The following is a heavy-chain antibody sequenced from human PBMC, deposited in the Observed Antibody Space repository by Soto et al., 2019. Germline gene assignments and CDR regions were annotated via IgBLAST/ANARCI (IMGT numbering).Heavy chain of an antibody. V-gene: IGHV3-9*01. CDR2: ISWKSGST. Sequence: EVQLVESGGGLVQPGRSLRLSCAASGFTFDDYAMHWVRQAPGKGLAWVSGISWKSGSTGYADSVRGRFTISRDNAKNSLYLQMNSLRAEDTALYYCAKDIRHVYDSATRFDYWGQGTLVTVSS. CDR3: AKDIRHVYDSATRFDY. D-gene: IGHD3-16*01. J-gene: IGHJ4*02. CDR1: GFTFDDYA.